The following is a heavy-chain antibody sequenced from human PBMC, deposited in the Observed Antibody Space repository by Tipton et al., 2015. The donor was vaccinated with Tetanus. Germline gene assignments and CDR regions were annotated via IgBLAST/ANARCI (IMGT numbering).Heavy chain of an antibody. D-gene: IGHD3-10*01. CDR3: ARGDGPGSYLIDH. V-gene: IGHV3-23*01. CDR1: GFTFKSYT. Sequence: GSLRLSCAASGFTFKSYTMNWVRQAPGNGLEWVAAISGSRLTPYYADSVKGRFTISRDNSKNTLSLQMTSLTAEDTAVYMCARGDGPGSYLIDHWGQGIQVAVSS. CDR2: ISGSRLTP. J-gene: IGHJ4*02.